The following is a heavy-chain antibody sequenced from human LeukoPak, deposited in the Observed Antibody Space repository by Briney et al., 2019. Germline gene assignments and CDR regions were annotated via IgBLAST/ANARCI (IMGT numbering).Heavy chain of an antibody. CDR2: ISSNGSSV. CDR1: RFTFSKYS. CDR3: ARDGYDFWSGSIYYYFYMDV. D-gene: IGHD3-3*01. Sequence: GGSLRLSCAASRFTFSKYSMNWVRQAPGKGLEWVSYISSNGSSVQYADSVKGRFTFSRDNAKNSLYLQMNSLRAEDTAVYYCARDGYDFWSGSIYYYFYMDVWGKGTTVTVSS. V-gene: IGHV3-48*01. J-gene: IGHJ6*03.